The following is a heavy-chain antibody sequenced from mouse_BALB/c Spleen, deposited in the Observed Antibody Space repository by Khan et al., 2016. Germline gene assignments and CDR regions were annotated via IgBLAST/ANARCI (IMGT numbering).Heavy chain of an antibody. CDR2: ISHGGSYT. CDR3: ARAYGNYGYFDV. V-gene: IGHV5-4*02. D-gene: IGHD2-1*01. CDR1: GFSFSDYY. Sequence: EVELVESGGGLVRPGGSLKLSCAASGFSFSDYYMYWVRQTPEKRLEWVATISHGGSYTYYSDSVKGRSTISIDNAKNTLYLQMSSLKSEDTALYYCARAYGNYGYFDVWGAGTTVTVSS. J-gene: IGHJ1*01.